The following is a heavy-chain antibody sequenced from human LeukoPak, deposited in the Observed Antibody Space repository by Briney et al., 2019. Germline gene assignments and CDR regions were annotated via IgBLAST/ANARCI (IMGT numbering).Heavy chain of an antibody. V-gene: IGHV4-39*07. J-gene: IGHJ4*02. CDR3: ARDGRFPPEVLPRYLDY. Sequence: SETLSLTCTVSGGSVSSGSYYWGWIRQPPGKGLEWIGNIYYSGSTYYNPSLKSRVTISVETSKNQFSLKLSPVTAADTAVYYCARDGRFPPEVLPRYLDYWGQGTLVTVSS. CDR1: GGSVSSGSYY. CDR2: IYYSGST. D-gene: IGHD1-26*01.